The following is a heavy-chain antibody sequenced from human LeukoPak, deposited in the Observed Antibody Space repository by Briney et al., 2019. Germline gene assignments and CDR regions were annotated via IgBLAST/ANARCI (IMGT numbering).Heavy chain of an antibody. CDR2: ISYVGSNK. D-gene: IGHD6-25*01. V-gene: IGHV3-30-3*01. J-gene: IGHJ4*02. Sequence: GGSLRLSCAASGFTFSSYGMHWVRQAPGKGLEWVAVISYVGSNKYYADSVKGRFTISRDNSKNTLYLQMNSLRAEDTAVYYCARDLIAAAAYWGQGTLVTVSS. CDR1: GFTFSSYG. CDR3: ARDLIAAAAY.